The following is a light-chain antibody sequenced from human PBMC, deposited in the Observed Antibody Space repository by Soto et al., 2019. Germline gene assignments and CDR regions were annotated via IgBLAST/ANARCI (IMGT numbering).Light chain of an antibody. CDR2: KAS. CDR3: QQYNSYLLT. CDR1: QSISSW. Sequence: DLQMTQSPSTLSASVGDRVSITCRASQSISSWLAWYQQKPGKAPKLLIYKASSLESGVPSRFSGSESGTEFTLTISSLQPDDFATYYCQQYNSYLLTFGQGTRLEIK. J-gene: IGKJ5*01. V-gene: IGKV1-5*03.